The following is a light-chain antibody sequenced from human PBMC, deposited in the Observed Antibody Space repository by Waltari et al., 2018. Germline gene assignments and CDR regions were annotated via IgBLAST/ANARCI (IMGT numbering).Light chain of an antibody. Sequence: SYELTQPPSVSVAPGQTPRVTCVGNTIGHKSVHWYQQRPGQAPVLAIHYDGDRPSGSPERFSGSNSGNTATLTISRVEGGDEADYFCQVWDRDNDQVVFGGGTKLTVL. CDR2: YDG. J-gene: IGLJ2*01. V-gene: IGLV3-21*04. CDR3: QVWDRDNDQVV. CDR1: TIGHKS.